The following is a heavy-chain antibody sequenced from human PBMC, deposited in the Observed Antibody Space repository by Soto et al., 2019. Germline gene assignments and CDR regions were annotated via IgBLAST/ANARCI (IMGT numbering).Heavy chain of an antibody. V-gene: IGHV3-53*01. CDR2: IYSGGST. Sequence: EVQLVESGGGLIQPGGSLRLSCAGSGFIVSSYYMSWVRQAPGKGLEWISVIYSGGSTYYEASVKGRFTIARDNSENTLYLQLNSLRAEDTAVYYCARSGCNGWFADAFDVWGQGTMVTVSS. CDR1: GFIVSSYY. CDR3: ARSGCNGWFADAFDV. J-gene: IGHJ3*01. D-gene: IGHD6-19*01.